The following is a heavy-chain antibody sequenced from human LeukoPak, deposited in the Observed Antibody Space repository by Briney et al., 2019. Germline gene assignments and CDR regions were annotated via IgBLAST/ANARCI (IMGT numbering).Heavy chain of an antibody. CDR3: ARDCGMVRGPFDY. J-gene: IGHJ4*02. D-gene: IGHD3-10*01. CDR2: IRYDGSNK. Sequence: WRSLRLSCAASGFTFSSYGMHWVRQAPGKGLEWVAVIRYDGSNKYYADSVKGRFTISRDNSKNTLYLQMNSLRADDTAVYYCARDCGMVRGPFDYWGQGTLVTVSA. V-gene: IGHV3-33*08. CDR1: GFTFSSYG.